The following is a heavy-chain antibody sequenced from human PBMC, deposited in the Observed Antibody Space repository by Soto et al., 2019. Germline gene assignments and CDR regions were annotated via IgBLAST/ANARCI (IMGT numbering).Heavy chain of an antibody. CDR1: GYTFTVYD. V-gene: IGHV1-2*02. Sequence: QVQLVQSGAEVKKPGASVKVSCKASGYTFTVYDMHWVRQAPGQGPEWMGWINPNRGGTNYAQKIQGRVTMTRVTYISTAYMELSSLRYNETAVYYCASTYYDFLGGRDYWGQGTVVSVSS. CDR2: INPNRGGT. CDR3: ASTYYDFLGGRDY. J-gene: IGHJ4*02. D-gene: IGHD3-3*01.